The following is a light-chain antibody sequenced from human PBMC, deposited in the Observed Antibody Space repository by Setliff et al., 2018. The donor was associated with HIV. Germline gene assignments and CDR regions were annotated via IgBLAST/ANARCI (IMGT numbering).Light chain of an antibody. CDR2: QAT. J-gene: IGLJ1*01. CDR3: CSNTGSNTFV. Sequence: QSALTQPASVSGSPGQSLTISCTGTSNDVGRYDLVSWYQQHPARAPKLIIYQATRRPSGVSNRFSGSKSGNVASLTISGLQAEDEADYYCCSNTGSNTFVFGTGTKVTVL. CDR1: SNDVGRYDL. V-gene: IGLV2-23*01.